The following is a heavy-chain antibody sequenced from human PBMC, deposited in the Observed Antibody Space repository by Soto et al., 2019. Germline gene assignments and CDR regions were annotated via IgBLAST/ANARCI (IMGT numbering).Heavy chain of an antibody. CDR2: IDPTSSRI. J-gene: IGHJ3*01. V-gene: IGHV3-48*02. D-gene: IGHD7-27*01. CDR3: ARDRLPGDAGEAFDV. CDR1: GFSFSSYS. Sequence: EAQLVESGGGLVQPGGSLRLSCVASGFSFSSYSVSWVRQAPGKGLEWISYIDPTSSRIYYADSVKGRFAISRDNAENSLYLQVNSLRDEDTALYYCARDRLPGDAGEAFDVWGQGKMVTVSS.